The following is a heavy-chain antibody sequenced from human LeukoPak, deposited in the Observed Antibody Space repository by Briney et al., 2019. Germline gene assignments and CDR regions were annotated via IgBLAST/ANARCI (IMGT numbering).Heavy chain of an antibody. CDR1: GYRLTNYW. Sequence: GASLKISCKVSGYRLTNYWIGWVRQMPGKGLEWMGSIYLGDSDTRYSPSSQGQVTISADKSISTAYLQWGSLKASDSAMYYCARSYCGGDCNFDYWGQGTLVTVSS. J-gene: IGHJ4*02. CDR3: ARSYCGGDCNFDY. D-gene: IGHD2-21*02. V-gene: IGHV5-51*01. CDR2: IYLGDSDT.